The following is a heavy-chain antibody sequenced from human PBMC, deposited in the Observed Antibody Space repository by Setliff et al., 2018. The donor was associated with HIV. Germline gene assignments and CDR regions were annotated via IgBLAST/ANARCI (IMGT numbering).Heavy chain of an antibody. J-gene: IGHJ3*02. V-gene: IGHV3-15*01. CDR3: ATDVPYSGGALNN. Sequence: PGGSLRLSCVASGIIFSKAWMMWVRQGPGKGPEWVGRIKSKYHGGTADYAASVKGRFTISRDDSKNTVYLQMHGLKIEDTALYYCATDVPYSGGALNNWGQGTVVTVSS. CDR1: GIIFSKAW. D-gene: IGHD2-21*01. CDR2: IKSKYHGGTA.